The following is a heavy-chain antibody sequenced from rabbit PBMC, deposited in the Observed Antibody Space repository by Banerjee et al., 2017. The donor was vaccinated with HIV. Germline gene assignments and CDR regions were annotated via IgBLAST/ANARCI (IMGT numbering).Heavy chain of an antibody. J-gene: IGHJ4*01. CDR2: IYIGSSGST. V-gene: IGHV1S45*01. Sequence: QEQLKETGGGLVQPGGSLTLSCKASGFDFSAYYMSWVRQAPGKGLEWIACIYIGSSGSTYYASWAKGRFTISKTSSTTVTLQMTSLTAADTATYFCARETGGADYGYAPFNLWGQGTLVTVS. CDR3: ARETGGADYGYAPFNL. CDR1: GFDFSAYYM. D-gene: IGHD6-1*01.